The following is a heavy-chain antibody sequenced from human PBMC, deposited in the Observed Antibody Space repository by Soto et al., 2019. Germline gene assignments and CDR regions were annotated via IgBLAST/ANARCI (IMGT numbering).Heavy chain of an antibody. V-gene: IGHV4-59*11. CDR2: IYYTGST. Sequence: SETLSLTCTVSGGSINNHYWSWIRQPPGKGLEWIGYIYYTGSTNYNPSLESRVTISVDTSKNRVSLKLTSVTAADTAVYYCARDRGYSSGFDYWGQGTLVTVSS. CDR1: GGSINNHY. D-gene: IGHD6-19*01. CDR3: ARDRGYSSGFDY. J-gene: IGHJ4*02.